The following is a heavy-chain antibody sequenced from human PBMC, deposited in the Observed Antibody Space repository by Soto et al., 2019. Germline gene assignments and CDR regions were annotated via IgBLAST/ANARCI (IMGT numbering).Heavy chain of an antibody. D-gene: IGHD2-2*01. CDR2: IWYDGSNK. J-gene: IGHJ4*02. Sequence: GGSLRLSCAASGFTFSSYGMHWVRQAPGKGLEWVAVIWYDGSNKYYADSVKGRFTISRDNSKNTLYLQMNSLRAEDTAVYYCARPGYCSSTSCHKGYYFDYWGQGTLVTVSS. CDR3: ARPGYCSSTSCHKGYYFDY. CDR1: GFTFSSYG. V-gene: IGHV3-33*01.